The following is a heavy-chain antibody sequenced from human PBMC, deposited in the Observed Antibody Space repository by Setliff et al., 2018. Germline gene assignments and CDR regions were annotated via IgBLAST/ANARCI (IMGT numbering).Heavy chain of an antibody. Sequence: GGSLRLSCAASGFTFSTYWMSWVRQAPGKGLEWVANIKQDGSEKYYVDSVEGRFTVSRDNSKNTLYLQMNSLRGEDTAVYYCAKDTGYYFDYWGQGTLVTVSS. J-gene: IGHJ4*02. CDR1: GFTFSTYW. CDR2: IKQDGSEK. V-gene: IGHV3-7*03. D-gene: IGHD4-4*01. CDR3: AKDTGYYFDY.